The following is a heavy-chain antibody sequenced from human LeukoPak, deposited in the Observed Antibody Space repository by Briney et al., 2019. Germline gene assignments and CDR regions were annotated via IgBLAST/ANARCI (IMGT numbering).Heavy chain of an antibody. Sequence: SETLSLTCAVYGGSFSGYYWSWIRQPPGKGLEWIGEINHSGSTNYNPSLKSRVTISVDTSKNQFSLKLSSVTAADTAVYYCARGRIELPPYYDFWSGYYSPRYWYGMDVWGQGTTVTVSS. CDR3: ARGRIELPPYYDFWSGYYSPRYWYGMDV. CDR1: GGSFSGYY. J-gene: IGHJ6*02. V-gene: IGHV4-34*01. CDR2: INHSGST. D-gene: IGHD3-3*01.